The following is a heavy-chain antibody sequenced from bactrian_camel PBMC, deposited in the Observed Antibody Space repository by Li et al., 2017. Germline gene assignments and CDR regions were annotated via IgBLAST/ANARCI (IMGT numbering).Heavy chain of an antibody. Sequence: HVQLVESGGGSVQAGGSPRLSCAASGYTADINCMGWFRQAPGKEREGVAAIDRGGISSYADSVKGRFTITRDNAKNTIYLQMNSLKTEDTAVYYCATALGTDWGQGTQVTVS. CDR2: IDRGGIS. D-gene: IGHD5*01. J-gene: IGHJ4*01. CDR3: ATALGTD. V-gene: IGHV3S53*01. CDR1: GYTADINC.